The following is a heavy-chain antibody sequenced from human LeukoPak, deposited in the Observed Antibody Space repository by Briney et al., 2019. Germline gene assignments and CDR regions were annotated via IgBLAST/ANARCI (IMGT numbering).Heavy chain of an antibody. J-gene: IGHJ4*02. CDR3: ASGGGGMVIGDY. CDR1: YY. D-gene: IGHD3-16*01. V-gene: IGHV3-11*06. CDR2: ISSSRSYT. Sequence: YYWTWIRQPPGKGLEWVSDISSSRSYTNYADSVKGRFTISRDNAKNSLYLQMNSLRADDTAVYYCASGGGGMVIGDYWGQGILVTVSS.